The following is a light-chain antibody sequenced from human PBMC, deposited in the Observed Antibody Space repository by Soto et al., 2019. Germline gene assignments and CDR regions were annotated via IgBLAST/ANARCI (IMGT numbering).Light chain of an antibody. CDR3: CSYAGSSTGVV. V-gene: IGLV2-23*02. CDR1: SSDVGSYNL. J-gene: IGLJ2*01. Sequence: QSALTQPASVSGSPGQSITISCTGTSSDVGSYNLVSWYQQHPGKAPKLMIYEVSKRPSGVSNRFSGSKSGNMASLTISGLQAEDEADYYCCSYAGSSTGVVFGGGTKVTVL. CDR2: EVS.